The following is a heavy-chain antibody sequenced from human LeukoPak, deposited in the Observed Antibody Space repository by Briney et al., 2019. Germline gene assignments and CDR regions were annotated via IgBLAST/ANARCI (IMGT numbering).Heavy chain of an antibody. CDR3: ARGGLGVYDKLNFDL. J-gene: IGHJ2*01. CDR2: MNPNSGNT. D-gene: IGHD3-22*01. CDR1: GYTSTSYD. Sequence: ASVKVSCKASGYTSTSYDINWVRQATGQGLEWMGWMNPNSGNTGYAQKFQGRVTMTRNTSISTAYMELSSLRSEDTAVYYCARGGLGVYDKLNFDLWGRGTLSLSPQ. V-gene: IGHV1-8*01.